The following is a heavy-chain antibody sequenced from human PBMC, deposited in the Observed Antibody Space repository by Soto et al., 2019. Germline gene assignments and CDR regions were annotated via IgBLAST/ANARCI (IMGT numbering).Heavy chain of an antibody. J-gene: IGHJ4*02. CDR3: ARAATGIAVAGFDY. CDR2: INHSGST. D-gene: IGHD6-19*01. Sequence: PSETLSLTCAVYGGSFSGYYWIWIRQPPGKGLEWIGEINHSGSTNYNPSLKSRVTISVDTSKNQFSLKLSSVTAADTAVYYCARAATGIAVAGFDYWGQGTLVTVSS. CDR1: GGSFSGYY. V-gene: IGHV4-34*01.